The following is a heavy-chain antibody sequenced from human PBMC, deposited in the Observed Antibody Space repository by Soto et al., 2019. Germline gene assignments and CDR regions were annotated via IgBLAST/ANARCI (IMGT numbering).Heavy chain of an antibody. J-gene: IGHJ5*02. D-gene: IGHD1-26*01. CDR1: GFTVSSSY. Sequence: EVQLVESGGGLVQPGGSLRLSCAASGFTVSSSYLYWVRQAPGKGLEWISSINKNGDTYYAVTVKGRFTISRNNYKSPLFLTMHSLRAEGAAVYYCARGTVGTNPNWRGPWGQGTLVTVSS. CDR2: INKNGDT. CDR3: ARGTVGTNPNWRGP. V-gene: IGHV3-66*01.